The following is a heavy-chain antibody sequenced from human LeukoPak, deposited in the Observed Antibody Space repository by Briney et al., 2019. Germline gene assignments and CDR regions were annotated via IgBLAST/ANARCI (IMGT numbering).Heavy chain of an antibody. CDR3: ARFISGPEGPDY. J-gene: IGHJ4*02. CDR2: INHSGST. Sequence: SETLSLTCAVYGGSFSGYYWSWIRQPPGKGLEWIGEINHSGSTNYNPSLKSRVTISVDTSKNQFSLKLSSVTAADTAVYYCARFISGPEGPDYWGQGTLVTVSS. V-gene: IGHV4-34*01. CDR1: GGSFSGYY. D-gene: IGHD3-10*01.